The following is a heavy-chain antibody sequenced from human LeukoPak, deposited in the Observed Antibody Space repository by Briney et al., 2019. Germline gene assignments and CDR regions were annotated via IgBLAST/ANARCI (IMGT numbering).Heavy chain of an antibody. CDR1: GGSISSYY. D-gene: IGHD3-10*01. CDR3: ARRSTMVRGVRYFDY. V-gene: IGHV4-59*08. J-gene: IGHJ4*02. Sequence: SETLSLTCTVSGGSISSYYWSWIRQPPGKGLEWIGYIYYSGSTNYNPSLKSRVTISVDTSKNQFSLKLSSVTAADTAVYYCARRSTMVRGVRYFDYWGQGTLVTVSS. CDR2: IYYSGST.